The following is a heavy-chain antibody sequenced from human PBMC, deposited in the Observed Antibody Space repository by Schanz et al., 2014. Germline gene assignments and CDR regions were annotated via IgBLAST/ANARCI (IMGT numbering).Heavy chain of an antibody. CDR3: AGTYCSSTSCYTGYYYMDV. CDR1: GGTFSTYT. V-gene: IGHV1-18*01. J-gene: IGHJ6*03. Sequence: QVQLVQSGAEVKKPGSSVKVSCKASGGTFSTYTISWVRQAPGQGLEWMGWISAYTNNTNYAQKVQGRVTMTTDTSTGTAYMELRSLRSEDTAVYYCAGTYCSSTSCYTGYYYMDVWGKGTTVIVSS. D-gene: IGHD2-2*02. CDR2: ISAYTNNT.